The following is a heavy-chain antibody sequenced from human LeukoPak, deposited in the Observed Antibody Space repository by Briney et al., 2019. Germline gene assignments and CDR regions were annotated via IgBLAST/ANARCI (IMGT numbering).Heavy chain of an antibody. CDR2: INQSGST. CDR1: GGSFSDYY. J-gene: IGHJ5*02. D-gene: IGHD2-8*01. V-gene: IGHV4-34*01. CDR3: ARRPGYCPNGVCYKRNWFDP. Sequence: SETLSHTCAVYGGSFSDYYWNWIRQPPGKGLEWIGEINQSGSTNYNPSLKSRVTPSVDTSNNQFSLKLSSVTAADTAVYYCARRPGYCPNGVCYKRNWFDPWGQGTLVTVSS.